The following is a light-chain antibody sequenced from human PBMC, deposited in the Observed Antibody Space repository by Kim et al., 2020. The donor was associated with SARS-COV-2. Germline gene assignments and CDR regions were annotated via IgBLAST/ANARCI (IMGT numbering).Light chain of an antibody. Sequence: EMVMTQSPATLSVSPGERATLYCRASQSLSSDLAWYQQRPGQAPRLLIYDASTRATGIPARFSGSGSETDFSLTISSLQSEDFGIYYCQQYNDWPLTFGGGTKVDIK. CDR2: DAS. J-gene: IGKJ4*01. CDR1: QSLSSD. CDR3: QQYNDWPLT. V-gene: IGKV3-15*01.